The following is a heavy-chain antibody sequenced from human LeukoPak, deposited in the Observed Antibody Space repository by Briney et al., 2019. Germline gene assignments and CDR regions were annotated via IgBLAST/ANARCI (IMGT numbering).Heavy chain of an antibody. CDR1: GFTFSSYA. CDR3: AKGGSLYVFDY. J-gene: IGHJ4*02. CDR2: ISGSGGRT. Sequence: PGRSLRLSCAASGFTFSSYAMHWVRQAPGKGLEWVSAISGSGGRTYYADSVKGRFTISRDNSKNTLYLQMNSLRADDTAVYYCAKGGSLYVFDYWGQGTLVTVSS. D-gene: IGHD3-16*01. V-gene: IGHV3-23*01.